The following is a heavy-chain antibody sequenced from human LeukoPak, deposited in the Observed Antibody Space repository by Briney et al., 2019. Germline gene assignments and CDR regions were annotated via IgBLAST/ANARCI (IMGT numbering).Heavy chain of an antibody. V-gene: IGHV6-1*01. CDR1: GDSVSSNSAA. D-gene: IGHD3-10*01. CDR3: ARDRAGIYSYGSGSYYKRADAFDI. J-gene: IGHJ3*02. Sequence: SQTLSLTCAISGDSVSSNSAAWNWIRQSPSRGLEWLGRTYYRSKWYNDYAVSVKSRITINPDTSKNQFSLQLNSVTPEDTAVYYCARDRAGIYSYGSGSYYKRADAFDIWGQGTMVTVSS. CDR2: TYYRSKWYN.